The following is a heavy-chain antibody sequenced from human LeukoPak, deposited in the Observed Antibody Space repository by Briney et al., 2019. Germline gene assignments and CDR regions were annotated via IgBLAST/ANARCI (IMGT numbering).Heavy chain of an antibody. CDR2: INHSGST. D-gene: IGHD5-24*01. Sequence: SETLSLTCAVYGGSFSGYFWSWIRQPPGMGLEWIGEINHSGSTNYNPSLESRVTISVDTSKNQFSLNLRSVTAADTAVYYCATDGYNDRRDYWGQGTLVTVSS. CDR3: ATDGYNDRRDY. J-gene: IGHJ4*02. V-gene: IGHV4-34*01. CDR1: GGSFSGYF.